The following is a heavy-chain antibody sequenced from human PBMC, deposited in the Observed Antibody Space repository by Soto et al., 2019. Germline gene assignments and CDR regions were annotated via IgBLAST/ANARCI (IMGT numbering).Heavy chain of an antibody. V-gene: IGHV3-73*01. Sequence: GSLRLSCAASWFPFSGSAMQWVRQASGKGLEWVGRIRSKANSYATAYAASVKGRFTISRDDSKNTAYLQMNSLKTEDTAVYYCTRHDSNYDFWSGSPPRYGMDVWGQGTTVTVSS. D-gene: IGHD3-3*01. CDR3: TRHDSNYDFWSGSPPRYGMDV. J-gene: IGHJ6*02. CDR1: WFPFSGSA. CDR2: IRSKANSYAT.